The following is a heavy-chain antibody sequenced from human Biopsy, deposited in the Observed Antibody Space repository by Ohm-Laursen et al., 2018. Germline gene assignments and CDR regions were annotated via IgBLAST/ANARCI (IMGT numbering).Heavy chain of an antibody. J-gene: IGHJ6*02. Sequence: KASCKVSGYTLTPYYIHWMREAAGPGVGSRGWINTNSDDTNYAQKFQGRVTMTTDTSINAAYMELSRLRSDDTAVYYCARDQRSFGGGDGLAVWGQGTTVVVSS. V-gene: IGHV1-2*02. D-gene: IGHD3-3*01. CDR1: GYTLTPYY. CDR3: ARDQRSFGGGDGLAV. CDR2: INTNSDDT.